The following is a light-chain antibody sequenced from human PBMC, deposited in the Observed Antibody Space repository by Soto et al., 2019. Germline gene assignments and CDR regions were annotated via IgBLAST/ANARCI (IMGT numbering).Light chain of an antibody. J-gene: IGKJ4*01. V-gene: IGKV1-27*01. CDR1: QGISNY. Sequence: DIQMTQSPSSLSASVGDRVTITCRASQGISNYLAWYQQKPGKVPKLLIYAASPLQSGVPSRFSGSGSGTDFTLTNSSLQPEDVATYYCEKYNSAITLGGGTKVEIK. CDR3: EKYNSAIT. CDR2: AAS.